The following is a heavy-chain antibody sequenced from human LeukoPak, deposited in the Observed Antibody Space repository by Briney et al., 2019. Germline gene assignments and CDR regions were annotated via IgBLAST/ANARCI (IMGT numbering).Heavy chain of an antibody. CDR3: AKERIVVVPAALTSEVYYYYYYMDV. V-gene: IGHV3-23*01. J-gene: IGHJ6*03. CDR1: GFTFSSYA. D-gene: IGHD2-2*01. Sequence: PGGSLRLSCAASGFTFSSYAMSWVRQAPGKGLEWVSAISGSGGSTYYADSVKGRFTISRDNSKNTLYLQMNSLRAEDTAVYYCAKERIVVVPAALTSEVYYYYYYMDVWGKGTTVTVSS. CDR2: ISGSGGST.